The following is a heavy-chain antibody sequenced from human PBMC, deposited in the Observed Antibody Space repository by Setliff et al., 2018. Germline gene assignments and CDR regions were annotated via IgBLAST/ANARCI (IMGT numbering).Heavy chain of an antibody. CDR3: VREGVETRSSTDYRYYMDV. CDR2: TIPIFGTT. V-gene: IGHV1-69*05. J-gene: IGHJ6*03. CDR1: GATFSSYG. D-gene: IGHD1-1*01. Sequence: SVKVSCKASGATFSSYGISWVRQAPGQGLEWMAGTIPIFGTTEYAQKFQGRLTIITDESTNTAFMQLSSLRSDDTAVYYCVREGVETRSSTDYRYYMDVWGKGTTVTVSS.